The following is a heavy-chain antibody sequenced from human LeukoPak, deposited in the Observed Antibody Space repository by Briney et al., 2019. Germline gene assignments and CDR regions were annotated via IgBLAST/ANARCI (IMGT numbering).Heavy chain of an antibody. CDR2: IYSGGST. V-gene: IGHV3-53*01. CDR1: GFTASSNY. Sequence: GGSLRLSCAASGFTASSNYMSWVRQAPGKGLEWVSVIYSGGSTYYADSVKGRFTISRDNSKNTLYLQMNSLRAEDTAVYYCAREGGYGDYVYAFDIWGQGTMVTVSS. J-gene: IGHJ3*02. CDR3: AREGGYGDYVYAFDI. D-gene: IGHD4-17*01.